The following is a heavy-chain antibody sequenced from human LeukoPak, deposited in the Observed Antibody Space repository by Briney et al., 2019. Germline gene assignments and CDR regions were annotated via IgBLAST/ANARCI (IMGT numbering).Heavy chain of an antibody. D-gene: IGHD5-24*01. J-gene: IGHJ4*02. CDR2: INHSGST. CDR1: GGSFSGYY. CDR3: ARDSVEMAIDY. V-gene: IGHV4-34*01. Sequence: PSETLSLTCAVYGGSFSGYYWSWIRQPPGKGLEWIGEINHSGSTNYNPSLKSRVTISVDTSKNQFSLKLSSVTAADTAVYYCARDSVEMAIDYWGQGTLVTVSS.